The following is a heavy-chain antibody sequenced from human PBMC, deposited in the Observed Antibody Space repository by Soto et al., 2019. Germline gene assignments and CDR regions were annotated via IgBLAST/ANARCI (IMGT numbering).Heavy chain of an antibody. J-gene: IGHJ3*02. D-gene: IGHD5-18*01. CDR3: ARDGYSAGFDI. Sequence: EVQLVESGGGSVQPGGSLRLSCAASGFTFSSYYMSWVRQPPGKGLEWVANIKQDGSEKYYADSVKGRFTISRDNAKNSLYLQMNSLRAEDTAVYYCARDGYSAGFDIWGQGTMVTVSS. CDR2: IKQDGSEK. CDR1: GFTFSSYY. V-gene: IGHV3-7*01.